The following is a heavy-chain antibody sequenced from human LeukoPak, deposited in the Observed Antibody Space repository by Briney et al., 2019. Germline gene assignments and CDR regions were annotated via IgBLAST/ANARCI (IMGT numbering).Heavy chain of an antibody. CDR1: GGTFSRYT. V-gene: IGHV1-69*13. CDR3: ARDERYYYGSGRPFDY. CDR2: INPMFGTA. J-gene: IGHJ4*02. D-gene: IGHD3-10*01. Sequence: SVKASCQASGGTFSRYTIRWVRQAAGHGLEWMGGINPMFGTANYEQKFQGRSTITAGESTSTAYMELSSLRSEDTAVYYCARDERYYYGSGRPFDYWGQGTLVTVSS.